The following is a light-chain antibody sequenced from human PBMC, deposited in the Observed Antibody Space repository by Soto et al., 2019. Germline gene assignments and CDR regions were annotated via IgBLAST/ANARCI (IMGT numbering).Light chain of an antibody. J-gene: IGKJ1*01. CDR3: QNYNSYSEA. CDR2: KSS. V-gene: IGKV1-5*03. CDR1: QSSSSW. Sequence: DIQMTQSPSTLSGSVGDRVTITCRASQSSSSWLAWYQQKPWKAPKLLTYKSSTLQSGVTSRFSGSGSGTEFTLTISSLQPDDFATYYCQNYNSYSEACGQGTKVELK.